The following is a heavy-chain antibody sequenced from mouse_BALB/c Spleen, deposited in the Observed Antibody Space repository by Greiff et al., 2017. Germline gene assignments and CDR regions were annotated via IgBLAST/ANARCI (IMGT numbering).Heavy chain of an antibody. CDR1: GYTFTSYW. Sequence: EVHLVESGTVLARPGASVKMSCKASGYTFTSYWMHWVKQRPGQGLEWIGAIYPGNSDTSYNQKFKGKAKLTAVTSTSTAYMELSSLTNEDSAVYYCTRYYGSSPWFAYWGQGTLVTVSA. CDR3: TRYYGSSPWFAY. D-gene: IGHD1-1*01. V-gene: IGHV1-5*01. CDR2: IYPGNSDT. J-gene: IGHJ3*01.